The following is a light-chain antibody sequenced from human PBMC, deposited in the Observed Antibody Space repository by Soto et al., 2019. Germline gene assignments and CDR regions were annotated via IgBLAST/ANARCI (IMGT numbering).Light chain of an antibody. J-gene: IGKJ4*01. V-gene: IGKV1-5*01. CDR2: DAS. CDR3: QQYDNYPLT. CDR1: QSVRSW. Sequence: DIQMTQSPATLSASVGDRVTITCRASQSVRSWLAWYQQKPGTAPKLLIFDASRLESGVPSRFSGSASGAEFTLTISSLQPDDFATYYCQQYDNYPLTFGGGIKVDIK.